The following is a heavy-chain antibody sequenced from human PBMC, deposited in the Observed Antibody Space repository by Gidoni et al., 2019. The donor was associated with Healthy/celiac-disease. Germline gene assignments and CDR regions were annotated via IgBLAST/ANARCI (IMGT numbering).Heavy chain of an antibody. J-gene: IGHJ6*02. V-gene: IGHV1-24*01. CDR3: ATDYCSGGSCYELKSAYYYYGMDV. D-gene: IGHD2-15*01. Sequence: QVQRVQSGAEVKKPGASVKVSCKVSGYNLTELSMHWVRQAPGKGLEWMGGFDPEDGETIYAQKFQGRVTMTEDTSTDTAYMELSSLRSEDTAVYYCATDYCSGGSCYELKSAYYYYGMDVWGQGTTVTLSS. CDR2: FDPEDGET. CDR1: GYNLTELS.